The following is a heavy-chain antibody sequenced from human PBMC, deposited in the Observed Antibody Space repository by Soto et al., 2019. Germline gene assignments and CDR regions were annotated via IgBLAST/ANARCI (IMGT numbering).Heavy chain of an antibody. CDR2: TYYRSKWYN. Sequence: SQTLSLTCVISGDSVSSNSAAWNWIRQSPSRGLEWLGRTYYRSKWYNDYAVSVKSRITINPDTSRNQFSLQLNSVIPEDTAVYYCARDRGYDAHDYYYNAMDVWGQGTMVTVSS. J-gene: IGHJ6*02. CDR1: GDSVSSNSAA. D-gene: IGHD2-15*01. CDR3: ARDRGYDAHDYYYNAMDV. V-gene: IGHV6-1*01.